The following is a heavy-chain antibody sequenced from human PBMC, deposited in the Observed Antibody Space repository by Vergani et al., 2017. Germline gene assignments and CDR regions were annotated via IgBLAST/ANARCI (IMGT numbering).Heavy chain of an antibody. V-gene: IGHV1-8*01. CDR3: ARVTRPYDFWSGYYWFDP. D-gene: IGHD3-3*01. J-gene: IGHJ5*02. CDR1: GYTFTSYD. Sequence: QVQLVQSGAEVKKPGASVKVSCKASGYTFTSYDINWVRQATGQGLEWMGWMNPNSGNTGYAQKFQGRVTMTRNTSISTAYMELSSLRSDDTAVYYCARVTRPYDFWSGYYWFDPWGQGTLVTVSS. CDR2: MNPNSGNT.